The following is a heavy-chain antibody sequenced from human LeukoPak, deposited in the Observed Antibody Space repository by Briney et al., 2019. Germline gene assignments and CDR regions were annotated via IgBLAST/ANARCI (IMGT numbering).Heavy chain of an antibody. Sequence: PGRSLRLSCAASGFTFDDYAMHWVRQAPGKGLEWVSGISWNSGSIGYADSVKGRFTISRDNAKNSLYLQMNSLRAEDTAVYYCARDLRGGDLDYWGQGTLVTVSS. D-gene: IGHD3-10*01. V-gene: IGHV3-9*01. CDR2: ISWNSGSI. CDR1: GFTFDDYA. J-gene: IGHJ4*02. CDR3: ARDLRGGDLDY.